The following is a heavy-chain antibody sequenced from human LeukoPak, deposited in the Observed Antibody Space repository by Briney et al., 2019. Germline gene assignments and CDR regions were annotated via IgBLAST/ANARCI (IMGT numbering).Heavy chain of an antibody. CDR3: ASEGMDV. D-gene: IGHD3-10*01. V-gene: IGHV3-74*01. CDR2: IKYDGSAT. Sequence: GGSLRLSCAASGFTFSNYWMHWIRQVPGKGLVWVSHIKYDGSATNYADSVKGRFTISRDNSKNTLYLQMNSLRAEDTAVYYCASEGMDVWGQGTTVTVSS. CDR1: GFTFSNYW. J-gene: IGHJ6*02.